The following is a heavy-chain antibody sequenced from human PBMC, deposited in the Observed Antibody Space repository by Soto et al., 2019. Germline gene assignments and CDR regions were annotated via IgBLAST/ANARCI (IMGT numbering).Heavy chain of an antibody. CDR2: INPSGGST. V-gene: IGHV1-46*01. CDR1: GYLFTAYS. D-gene: IGHD4-17*01. J-gene: IGHJ5*02. CDR3: ARDPDYGDYKNWFDP. Sequence: ASVKVSCKASGYLFTAYSMHWVRQAPGQGLEWMGIINPSGGSTSYAQKSQGRVTMTRDTSTSTVYMELSSLRSEDTAVYYCARDPDYGDYKNWFDPWGQGTLVTV.